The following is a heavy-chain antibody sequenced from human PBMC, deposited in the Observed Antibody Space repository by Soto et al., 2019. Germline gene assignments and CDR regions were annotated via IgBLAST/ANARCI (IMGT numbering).Heavy chain of an antibody. J-gene: IGHJ5*02. CDR1: GASVSSGSYY. CDR2: IYYTGTS. CDR3: ARALSTNEGWFDP. V-gene: IGHV4-61*01. Sequence: QVELQESGPGLVKPSETLSLTCKVSGASVSSGSYYWSWIRQPPGKGLEWIGYIYYTGTSDYNPSLKSRVTLSIDTSKNQISLNLNSVTAADTAVYYCARALSTNEGWFDPWGQGRLVTVSS. D-gene: IGHD2-8*01.